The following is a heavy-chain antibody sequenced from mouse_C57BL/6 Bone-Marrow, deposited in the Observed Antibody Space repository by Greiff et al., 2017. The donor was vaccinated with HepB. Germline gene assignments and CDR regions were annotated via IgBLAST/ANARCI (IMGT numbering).Heavy chain of an antibody. D-gene: IGHD1-2*01. CDR1: GYTFTSYD. J-gene: IGHJ3*01. CDR3: ARRGTAPWFAY. Sequence: VQGVESGPELVKPGASVKLSCKASGYTFTSYDINWGKQRPGQGLEWIGWIYPRDGSTKYNEKFKGKATLTVDTSSSTAYMELHSLTSEDSAVYFCARRGTAPWFAYWGQGTLVTVSA. CDR2: IYPRDGST. V-gene: IGHV1-85*01.